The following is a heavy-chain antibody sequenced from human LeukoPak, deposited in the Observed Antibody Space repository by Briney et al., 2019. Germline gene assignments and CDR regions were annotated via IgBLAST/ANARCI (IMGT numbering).Heavy chain of an antibody. CDR2: INPNSGGT. CDR3: ARDFMLTTVPFERIPYDY. V-gene: IGHV1-2*02. D-gene: IGHD4-11*01. Sequence: EASVKVSCKASGYTFTGYYMHWVRQAPGQGLEWMGWINPNSGGTNYAQKFQGRVTMTRDTSISTAYMELSRLRSDDTAVYYCARDFMLTTVPFERIPYDYWGQGTLVTVSS. J-gene: IGHJ4*02. CDR1: GYTFTGYY.